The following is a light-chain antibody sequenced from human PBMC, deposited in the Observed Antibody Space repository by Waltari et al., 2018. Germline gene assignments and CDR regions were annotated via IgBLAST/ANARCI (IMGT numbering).Light chain of an antibody. CDR3: QAWDSSTVV. CDR1: GYKY. CDR2: QDR. Sequence: SYELTQPPSVSVSPGQTASITCSGLGYKYACWYQQKPGQSPVLVMFQDRKRPSGIPERFSGSNSGNTATLTVSGTQAMDEADYYCQAWDSSTVVFGGGTKLTVL. J-gene: IGLJ2*01. V-gene: IGLV3-1*01.